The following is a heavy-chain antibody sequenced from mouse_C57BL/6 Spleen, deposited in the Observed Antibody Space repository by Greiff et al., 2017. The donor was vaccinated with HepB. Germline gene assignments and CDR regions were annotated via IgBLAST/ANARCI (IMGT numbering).Heavy chain of an antibody. CDR1: GFTFTDYY. Sequence: DVMLVESGGGLVQPGGSLSLSCAASGFTFTDYYMSWVRQPPGKALEWLGFIRNKANGYTTEYSASVKGRFTISRDNSQSILYLQMNALGAEDSATYYCASYMEVYAMDYWGQGTSVTVSS. CDR3: ASYMEVYAMDY. J-gene: IGHJ4*01. V-gene: IGHV7-3*01. CDR2: IRNKANGYTT.